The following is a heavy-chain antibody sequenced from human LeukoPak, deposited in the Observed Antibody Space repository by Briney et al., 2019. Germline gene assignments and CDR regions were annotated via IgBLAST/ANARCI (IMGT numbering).Heavy chain of an antibody. D-gene: IGHD4-17*01. Sequence: PGGSLRLSCAASGFSFSSYAMSWVRQAPGKGLEWVSAISGSGDSTYYPDSVKGRFTISRDNSKNTLYLQMNSLRAEDTAIYYCAKEKDSYGYFDYWGQGTLVTVSS. CDR2: ISGSGDST. J-gene: IGHJ4*02. V-gene: IGHV3-23*01. CDR3: AKEKDSYGYFDY. CDR1: GFSFSSYA.